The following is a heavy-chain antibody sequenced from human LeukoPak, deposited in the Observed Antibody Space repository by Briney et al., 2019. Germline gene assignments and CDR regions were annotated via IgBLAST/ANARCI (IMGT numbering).Heavy chain of an antibody. CDR3: ARPYYYGSGSYSDYWYFDL. CDR1: GFTFSSYA. Sequence: PGGSLRLSCAASGFTFSSYAMHWVRQAPGEGLEWVAVISYDGSNKYYADSVKGRFTISRDDAKNSLHLQMNSLRAEDTAVYYCARPYYYGSGSYSDYWYFDLWGRGTLVTVSS. V-gene: IGHV3-30-3*01. CDR2: ISYDGSNK. D-gene: IGHD3-10*01. J-gene: IGHJ2*01.